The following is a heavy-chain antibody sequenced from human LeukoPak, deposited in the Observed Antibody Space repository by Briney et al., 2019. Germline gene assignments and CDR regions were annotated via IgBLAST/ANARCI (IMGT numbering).Heavy chain of an antibody. J-gene: IGHJ4*02. D-gene: IGHD3-9*01. Sequence: SETLSLTCTVSGGSFSGYHWCWIRQPPGKGLEWIGEINRVAVTTYNPSLKSRVTISLDTSKNQFSLKLNSVTAADTAVYYCVRHLPRYFDDYWGQGTLVTVSS. CDR1: GGSFSGYH. CDR2: INRVAVT. CDR3: VRHLPRYFDDY. V-gene: IGHV4-34*01.